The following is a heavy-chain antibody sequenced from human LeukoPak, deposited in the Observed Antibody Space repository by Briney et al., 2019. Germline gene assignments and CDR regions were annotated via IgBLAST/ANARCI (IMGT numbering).Heavy chain of an antibody. Sequence: PSETLSLTCTVSGYSIGSGYYCGCIRQPPGKGLEWGGSIYYSGSTYYTPPLKSRVTISVDTSKNQFSLKLSSVTAADTAVYYCARAHPWRGYNSRGNDYWGQGTLVTVSS. J-gene: IGHJ4*02. CDR2: IYYSGST. CDR1: GYSIGSGYY. V-gene: IGHV4-38-2*02. CDR3: ARAHPWRGYNSRGNDY. D-gene: IGHD5-24*01.